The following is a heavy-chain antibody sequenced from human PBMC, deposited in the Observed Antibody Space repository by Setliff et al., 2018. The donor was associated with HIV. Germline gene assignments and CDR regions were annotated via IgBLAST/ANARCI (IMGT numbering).Heavy chain of an antibody. CDR2: IYYSGST. V-gene: IGHV4-59*02. CDR1: GGSVSDYF. Sequence: SETLSLTCTVSGGSVSDYFWNWIRQPPGKGLGWIGYIYYSGSTNYNPSLEGRVSISVDTSKNQFSLRLSSVTAADTAVYYCARGHTWNYYGGDYFDYWGQGSLVTVSS. CDR3: ARGHTWNYYGGDYFDY. J-gene: IGHJ4*02. D-gene: IGHD1-7*01.